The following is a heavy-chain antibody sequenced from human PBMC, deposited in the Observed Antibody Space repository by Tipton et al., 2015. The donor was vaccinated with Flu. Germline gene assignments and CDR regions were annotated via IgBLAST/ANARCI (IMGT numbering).Heavy chain of an antibody. D-gene: IGHD5-24*01. Sequence: SLRLSCAASGFSLSSKTMNWVRQAPGKGLQWVSSISSRGNYIYQADSLKGRFIISRDTAKNSLYLQMNSLRVEDTGIYYCARARDGYNSGQDYWGQGTLVTVSS. CDR1: GFSLSSKT. J-gene: IGHJ4*02. CDR2: ISSRGNYI. V-gene: IGHV3-21*06. CDR3: ARARDGYNSGQDY.